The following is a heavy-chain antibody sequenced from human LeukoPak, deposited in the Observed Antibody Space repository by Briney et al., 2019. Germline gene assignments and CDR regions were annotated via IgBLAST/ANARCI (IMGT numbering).Heavy chain of an antibody. J-gene: IGHJ3*02. Sequence: GESLRISCKGSGYSFTSYWIGWVRQMPGKGLKWMGIIYPGDSDTRYSPSFQGQVTISADKSISTAYLQWSSLKASDTAMYYCARFLDSSGPQAFDIWGQGTMVTVSS. D-gene: IGHD3-22*01. V-gene: IGHV5-51*01. CDR2: IYPGDSDT. CDR3: ARFLDSSGPQAFDI. CDR1: GYSFTSYW.